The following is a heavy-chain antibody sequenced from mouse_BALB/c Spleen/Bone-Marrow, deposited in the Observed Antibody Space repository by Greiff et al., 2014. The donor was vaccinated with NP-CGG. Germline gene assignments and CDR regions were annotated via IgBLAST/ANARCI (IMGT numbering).Heavy chain of an antibody. Sequence: VQLQQSGAELVKPGASVKSSCTASGFNIKDSYMHWVKQRPEQGLEWIGRIAPASGNTEYDPKFQDKATITADTSSNTAYLQFSSLTYEDTAVYYCVRSTGEVNYWGQGTLVTVSA. D-gene: IGHD1-3*01. CDR1: GFNIKDSY. CDR2: IAPASGNT. V-gene: IGHV14-3*02. J-gene: IGHJ3*01. CDR3: VRSTGEVNY.